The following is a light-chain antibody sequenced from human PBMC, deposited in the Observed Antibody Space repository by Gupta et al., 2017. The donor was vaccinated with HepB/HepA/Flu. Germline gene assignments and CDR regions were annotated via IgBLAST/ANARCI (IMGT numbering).Light chain of an antibody. Sequence: SYDLTQTPSVSVSPGQTAHITCPGDTLGRKYVSWYQQRPDLSPVLVIYEDTKRPSGISERFSGSNAGNIATLTISGTQALDEADYYCQTWDSSTAVVFGGGTRLTVL. J-gene: IGLJ2*01. CDR1: TLGRKY. V-gene: IGLV3-1*01. CDR3: QTWDSSTAVV. CDR2: EDT.